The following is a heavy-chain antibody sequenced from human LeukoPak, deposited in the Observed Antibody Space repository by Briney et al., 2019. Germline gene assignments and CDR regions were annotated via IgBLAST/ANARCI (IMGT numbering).Heavy chain of an antibody. V-gene: IGHV3-43D*03. CDR2: INWVGDTS. CDR3: AKDRQYGDYGGGDFFDS. CDR1: GFTFDDYA. J-gene: IGHJ4*02. Sequence: GGSLRLSCAASGFTFDDYAMHWVRQAPGKGPQWISSINWVGDTSSYADSVKGRFTVSRDNTKGSLYLQMHSLRSEDTALYYCAKDRQYGDYGGGDFFDSWGQGTLVTVSS. D-gene: IGHD4-17*01.